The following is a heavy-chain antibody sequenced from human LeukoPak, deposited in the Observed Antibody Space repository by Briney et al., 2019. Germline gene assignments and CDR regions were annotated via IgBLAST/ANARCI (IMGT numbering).Heavy chain of an antibody. V-gene: IGHV4-59*01. CDR2: NYYSGST. D-gene: IGHD3-10*01. CDR3: ARGTRGQWFGEFSFDY. Sequence: PSETLSLTCTVSGGSISSYYWSWIRQPPGKGLEWIGYNYYSGSTNYNPSLKSRVTISVDTSKNQFSLMLSSVTAADTAVYYCARGTRGQWFGEFSFDYWGQGTLVTVSS. J-gene: IGHJ4*02. CDR1: GGSISSYY.